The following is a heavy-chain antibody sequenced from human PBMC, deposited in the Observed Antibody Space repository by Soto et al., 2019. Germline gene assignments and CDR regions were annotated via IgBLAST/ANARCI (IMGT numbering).Heavy chain of an antibody. CDR2: ISGSGGST. V-gene: IGHV3-23*01. CDR1: GFTFSSYA. J-gene: IGHJ4*02. Sequence: GGSLRLSCAASGFTFSSYAMSWVRQAPGKGLEWVSAISGSGGSTYYADSVKGRFTISRDNSKNTLYLQMNSLRAEDTAVYYCAKDSLDYCSGSPLFDYWGQGTLVTVSS. D-gene: IGHD3-10*01. CDR3: AKDSLDYCSGSPLFDY.